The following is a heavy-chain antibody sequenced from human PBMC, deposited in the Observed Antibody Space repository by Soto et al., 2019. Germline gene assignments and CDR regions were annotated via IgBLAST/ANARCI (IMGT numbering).Heavy chain of an antibody. Sequence: SETLSLTCTVSGGSISSGGYYWSWIRQHPGKGLEWIGYIYYSGSTYYNQSLKSRVTISVDTSKNQLSLKLSSVTAADTAVYYCGRGGYCSFVICSHLDTVMVKPSLLDYWGQGTLVTVSS. J-gene: IGHJ4*02. D-gene: IGHD5-18*01. CDR2: IYYSGST. CDR1: GGSISSGGYY. V-gene: IGHV4-31*03. CDR3: GRGGYCSFVICSHLDTVMVKPSLLDY.